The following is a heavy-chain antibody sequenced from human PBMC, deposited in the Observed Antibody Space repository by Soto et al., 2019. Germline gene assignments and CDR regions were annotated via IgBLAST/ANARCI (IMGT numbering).Heavy chain of an antibody. Sequence: GALRLSCAASGFTFSSYAMSCVLQAPGKGLEWVSAISGSGGSTYYADSVKGRFTISRDNSKNTLYLQMNSLRAEDTAIYYCAKDQQWPSYGMDVWGQGTTVTVS. CDR1: GFTFSSYA. CDR3: AKDQQWPSYGMDV. D-gene: IGHD6-19*01. CDR2: ISGSGGST. V-gene: IGHV3-23*01. J-gene: IGHJ6*02.